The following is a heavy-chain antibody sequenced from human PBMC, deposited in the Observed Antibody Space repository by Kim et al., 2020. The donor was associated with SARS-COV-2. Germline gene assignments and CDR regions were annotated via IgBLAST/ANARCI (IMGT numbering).Heavy chain of an antibody. CDR3: AKEGYYGSGSYYYYYYGMDV. CDR1: GFTFGDYA. CDR2: ISWNSGSI. Sequence: GGSLRLSCAASGFTFGDYAMHWVRQAPGKGLEWVSGISWNSGSIGYADSVKGRFTISRDNAKNSLYLQMNSLRAEDTALYYCAKEGYYGSGSYYYYYYGMDVWGQGTTVTVSS. V-gene: IGHV3-9*01. D-gene: IGHD3-10*01. J-gene: IGHJ6*02.